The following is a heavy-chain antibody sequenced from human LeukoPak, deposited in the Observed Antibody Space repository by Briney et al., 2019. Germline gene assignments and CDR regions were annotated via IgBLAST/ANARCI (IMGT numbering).Heavy chain of an antibody. D-gene: IGHD1-26*01. CDR3: TRDSGTYNWLDP. Sequence: GGSLRLSCAASGFTFSSYAMSWVRQAPGKGLECVSAISGNGGSTYYADSVKGRFTISRDNSKNTAFLHMNSLKTEDMALYYCTRDSGTYNWLDPWGQGTLVTVSS. CDR1: GFTFSSYA. CDR2: ISGNGGST. V-gene: IGHV3-23*01. J-gene: IGHJ5*02.